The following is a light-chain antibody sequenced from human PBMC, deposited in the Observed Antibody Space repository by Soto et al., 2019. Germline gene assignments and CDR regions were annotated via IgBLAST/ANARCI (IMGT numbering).Light chain of an antibody. CDR1: SSNIGATYD. Sequence: QSVLTQPPSVSGAPGQRVTISCTGSSSNIGATYDVHWYQQFPGTAPKLLIYANNNRPSGVADRFSGSKSVTSASLAISGLQAEDEADYDCQSFDSRVGGVIFGGGTKLTVL. CDR3: QSFDSRVGGVI. V-gene: IGLV1-40*01. CDR2: ANN. J-gene: IGLJ2*01.